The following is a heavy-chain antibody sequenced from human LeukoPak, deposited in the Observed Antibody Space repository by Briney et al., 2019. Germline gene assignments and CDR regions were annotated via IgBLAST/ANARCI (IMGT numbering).Heavy chain of an antibody. Sequence: GGSLRLSCAASGFTFSSYSMNWVRQAPGKGLEWVSSISSSSSYIYYADSVKGRFTISRDNAKNSLYPQMNSLRAEDTAVYYCARDPYYDSSGRGKWFDPWGQGTLVTVSS. J-gene: IGHJ5*02. CDR1: GFTFSSYS. CDR2: ISSSSSYI. CDR3: ARDPYYDSSGRGKWFDP. V-gene: IGHV3-21*01. D-gene: IGHD3-22*01.